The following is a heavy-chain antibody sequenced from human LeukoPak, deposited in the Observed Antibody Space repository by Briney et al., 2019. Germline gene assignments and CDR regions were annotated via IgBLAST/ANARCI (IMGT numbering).Heavy chain of an antibody. D-gene: IGHD2-2*01. CDR1: GFTFSSFS. J-gene: IGHJ4*02. Sequence: WGSLRLSCAASGFTFSSFSMDWVRQAPGKGLEWLSYISSTSSTMLYTDSVKGRFTISRDNAKNSLYLQMHSLRAEDTAVYYCARSRSGYQFDYWGQGTLVTVSS. V-gene: IGHV3-48*01. CDR3: ARSRSGYQFDY. CDR2: ISSTSSTM.